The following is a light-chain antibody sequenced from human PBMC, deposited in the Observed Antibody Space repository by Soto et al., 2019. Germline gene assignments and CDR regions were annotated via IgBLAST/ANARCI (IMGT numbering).Light chain of an antibody. CDR3: QQSHTTPPWT. CDR2: STS. CDR1: ENINSF. V-gene: IGKV1-39*01. J-gene: IGKJ1*01. Sequence: DIQMTQSPSSLSASVGDRVTITCRASENINSFLNWYQQEAGKAPRLLIYSTSTLQCGVPSRFSGSGSGTDFTLTISSLQPEDFATYYCQQSHTTPPWTFGQGTRVEMK.